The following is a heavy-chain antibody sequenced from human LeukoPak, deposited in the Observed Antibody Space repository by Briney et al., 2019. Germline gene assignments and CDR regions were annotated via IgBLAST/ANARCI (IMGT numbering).Heavy chain of an antibody. D-gene: IGHD1-26*01. CDR2: I. CDR1: GFTVSSNY. J-gene: IGHJ3*02. CDR3: AREMYSGMYNDAFDI. V-gene: IGHV3-53*01. Sequence: GGSLRLSCTASGFTVSSNYMSWVRQAPGKGLEWVSVIDSVKGRFTISRDNSKNTLYLQMNNLRAEDTAMYYCAREMYSGMYNDAFDISGQGTKVTVSS.